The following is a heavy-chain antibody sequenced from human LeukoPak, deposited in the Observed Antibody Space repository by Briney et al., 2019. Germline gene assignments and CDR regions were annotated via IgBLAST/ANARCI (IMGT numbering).Heavy chain of an antibody. CDR1: GLTFSNYA. D-gene: IGHD2-15*01. CDR3: ATGSGHAFDI. CDR2: IHSDGSST. V-gene: IGHV3-74*01. J-gene: IGHJ3*02. Sequence: GGSLRLSCAASGLTFSNYAMTWVRQAPGKGLVWVSRIHSDGSSTGYADSVKGRFTISRDNAKNTLYLQMNSLRAEDTAVYYCATGSGHAFDIWGQGTMVTVSS.